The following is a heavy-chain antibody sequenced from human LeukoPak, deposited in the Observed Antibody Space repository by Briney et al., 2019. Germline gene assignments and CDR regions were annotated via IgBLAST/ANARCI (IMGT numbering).Heavy chain of an antibody. J-gene: IGHJ4*02. D-gene: IGHD1-14*01. CDR2: VGGSGDST. CDR3: ARTWSFDY. CDR1: GFTFSNYG. V-gene: IGHV3-23*01. Sequence: GGSLRLSCGASGFTFSNYGMSWVRQAPEKGLEWVSAVGGSGDSTNYADSVKGRFTISRDNSKNTLYLQMNSLRVEDTAVYYCARTWSFDYWGQGTLVTVSS.